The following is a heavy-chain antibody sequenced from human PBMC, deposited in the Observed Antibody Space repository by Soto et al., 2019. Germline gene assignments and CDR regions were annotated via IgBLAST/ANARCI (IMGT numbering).Heavy chain of an antibody. Sequence: QVQLVQSGAEVKKPGASVKVSCKASGYTFTSYYMHWVRQAPGQGLEWMGIINPSGGSTNYAQKFQGRVTMTRDTSTSTVYMELSSLRSEDTAVYYCARGGLYYDSSGYYWKLDPWGQGTLVTVSS. CDR2: INPSGGST. D-gene: IGHD3-22*01. CDR3: ARGGLYYDSSGYYWKLDP. J-gene: IGHJ5*02. CDR1: GYTFTSYY. V-gene: IGHV1-46*01.